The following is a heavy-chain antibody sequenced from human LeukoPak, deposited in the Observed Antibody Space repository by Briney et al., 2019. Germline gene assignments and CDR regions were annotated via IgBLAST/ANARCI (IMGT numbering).Heavy chain of an antibody. J-gene: IGHJ6*02. V-gene: IGHV1-2*02. CDR1: GYTFTGYY. CDR3: ARALVVPAAPDLYYYGMDV. D-gene: IGHD2-2*01. Sequence: ASVKVSCKASGYTFTGYYMHWVRQAPGQGLEWMGWINPNSGGTNYAQKFQGRVTMTRDTSISTAYMELSRLRPDDTAVYYCARALVVPAAPDLYYYGMDVWGQGTTVTVSS. CDR2: INPNSGGT.